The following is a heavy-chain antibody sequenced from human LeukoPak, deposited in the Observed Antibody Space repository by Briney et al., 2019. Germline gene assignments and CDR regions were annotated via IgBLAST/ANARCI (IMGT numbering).Heavy chain of an antibody. D-gene: IGHD6-13*01. CDR1: GFSFSSHW. CDR3: ATFPGTEAR. J-gene: IGHJ4*02. V-gene: IGHV3-74*01. Sequence: GGSLRLSCAASGFSFSSHWMHWVRQAPGKRPVWVSRINGDGRTTSYADSVKGRFIISRGNAKNTLYLQMNGLRAEDTAVYYCATFPGTEARWGQGTLVTVS. CDR2: INGDGRTT.